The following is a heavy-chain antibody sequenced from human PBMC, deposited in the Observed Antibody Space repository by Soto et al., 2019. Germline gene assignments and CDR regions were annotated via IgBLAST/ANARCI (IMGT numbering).Heavy chain of an antibody. CDR3: AAKGRGYCGGDCYSSFDY. V-gene: IGHV1-58*01. CDR2: IVVGSGNT. D-gene: IGHD2-21*02. CDR1: GFTFTSSA. J-gene: IGHJ4*02. Sequence: SVKVSCKASGFTFTSSAVQWVRQARGQRLEGIGWIVVGSGNTNYAQKFQERVTITRDMSTSTAYMELSSLRPEDTAVYYCAAKGRGYCGGDCYSSFDYWGQGTLVTVSS.